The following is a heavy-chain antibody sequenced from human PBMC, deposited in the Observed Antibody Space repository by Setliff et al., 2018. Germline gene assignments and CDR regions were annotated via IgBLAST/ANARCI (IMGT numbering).Heavy chain of an antibody. CDR1: GLSYINDW. CDR2: INPHASEK. V-gene: IGHV3-7*01. D-gene: IGHD3-10*01. Sequence: PGGSLRLSCTASGLSYINDWVSWVRQAPGKGLEWLASINPHASEKYYVDSVKGRFTISRDNAKNSPSLQMNNLRTEDTAVYYCFGAGTCSYWGQGTLVTVSS. J-gene: IGHJ4*02. CDR3: FGAGTCSY.